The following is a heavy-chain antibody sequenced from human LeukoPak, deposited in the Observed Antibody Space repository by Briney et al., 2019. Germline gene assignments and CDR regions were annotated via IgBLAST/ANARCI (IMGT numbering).Heavy chain of an antibody. D-gene: IGHD2-15*01. CDR3: ARGVYCSGGSCYFDY. CDR2: TTGSTSTI. CDR1: GFTFSSYE. Sequence: GGSLRLSCAASGFTFSSYEMNWVRQAPGKGLGWVSYTTGSTSTIYYADSVKGRFTSSRDNAKNSLYLQMNSLRAEDTAVYYCARGVYCSGGSCYFDYWGQGTLVTVSS. V-gene: IGHV3-48*03. J-gene: IGHJ4*02.